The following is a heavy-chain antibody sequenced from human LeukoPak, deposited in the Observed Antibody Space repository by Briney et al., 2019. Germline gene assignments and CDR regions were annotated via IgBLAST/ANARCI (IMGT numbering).Heavy chain of an antibody. CDR3: AKDPFIAAAGRVYYFDY. Sequence: GRSLRLSCAASGFTFSSYGMHWVRQAPGKGLEWVAVISYDGSNKYYADSVKGRFTISRGNSKNTLYLQMNSLRAEDTAVYYCAKDPFIAAAGRVYYFDYWGQGTLVTVSS. CDR1: GFTFSSYG. J-gene: IGHJ4*02. D-gene: IGHD6-13*01. V-gene: IGHV3-30*18. CDR2: ISYDGSNK.